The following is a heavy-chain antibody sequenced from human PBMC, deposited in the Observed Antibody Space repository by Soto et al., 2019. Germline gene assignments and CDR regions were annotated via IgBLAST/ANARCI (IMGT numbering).Heavy chain of an antibody. CDR2: INSAGTP. Sequence: EVQVVETGGGLIQPGGSLRLSCVASGFTVSNNYMSWVRQVPGKGLKWVSLINSAGTPYYADSVKGRFTVSRDTSKNTLYLQMSSLRVEDTAVYSCAREKSAMLRGVRYGMDVWGQGTAVTVSS. CDR3: AREKSAMLRGVRYGMDV. CDR1: GFTVSNNY. V-gene: IGHV3-53*02. D-gene: IGHD3-10*01. J-gene: IGHJ6*01.